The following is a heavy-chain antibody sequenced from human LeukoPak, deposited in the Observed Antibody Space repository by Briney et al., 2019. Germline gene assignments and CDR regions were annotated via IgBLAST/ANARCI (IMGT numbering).Heavy chain of an antibody. D-gene: IGHD4-17*01. CDR1: GVSISSGSYY. V-gene: IGHV4-61*02. Sequence: TLSLTCTVSGVSISSGSYYWSWLRQPAGKGLEWIVRIYTSGSTNYNPSLKSRVTISVDTSKNQFSLKLSSVTAADTAVYYCARLSLFGDPFDYWGQGTLVTVSS. CDR3: ARLSLFGDPFDY. CDR2: IYTSGST. J-gene: IGHJ4*02.